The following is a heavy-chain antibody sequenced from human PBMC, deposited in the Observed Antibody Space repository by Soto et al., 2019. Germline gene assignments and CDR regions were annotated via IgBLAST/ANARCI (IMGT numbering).Heavy chain of an antibody. CDR2: ISYDGSNK. Sequence: QVQLVESGGGVVQPGRSLRLSCAASGFTFSSYGMHWVRQAPGKGLEWVAVISYDGSNKYYADSVKGRFTISRDNSKNTLYLQMNSLRAEDTAVYYCAKDRAEGGSYFDYWGQGTLVTVSS. CDR1: GFTFSSYG. J-gene: IGHJ4*02. D-gene: IGHD1-26*01. CDR3: AKDRAEGGSYFDY. V-gene: IGHV3-30*18.